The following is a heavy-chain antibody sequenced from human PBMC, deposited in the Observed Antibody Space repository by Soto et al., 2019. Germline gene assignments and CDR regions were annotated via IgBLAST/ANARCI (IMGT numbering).Heavy chain of an antibody. CDR3: ARVSYYYGSGTGGAFDI. CDR2: IIPIFGTA. CDR1: GGTFSSYA. V-gene: IGHV1-69*01. Sequence: QVQLVQSGAEVKKPGSSVKVSCKASGGTFSSYAISWVRQAPGQGLEWMGGIIPIFGTANYAQKFQGRVTITADESTRTAYMELSSMRSEDTAVYYCARVSYYYGSGTGGAFDIWGQGTMVTVSS. D-gene: IGHD3-10*01. J-gene: IGHJ3*02.